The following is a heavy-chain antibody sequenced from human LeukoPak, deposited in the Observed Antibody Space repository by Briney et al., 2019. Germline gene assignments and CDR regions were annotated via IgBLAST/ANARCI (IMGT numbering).Heavy chain of an antibody. CDR1: GGSTGSAGYY. V-gene: IGHV4-31*03. D-gene: IGHD4/OR15-4a*01. CDR3: ARGYGDCYDY. Sequence: SQTLSLTCTVSGGSTGSAGYYWSWIRQHPGKGLEWIAYINYSGNTYHNPSLKSRVTISVDTSRNQFSLKLNSVTAADTAVYYCARGYGDCYDYWGQGTLVTVSS. J-gene: IGHJ4*02. CDR2: INYSGNT.